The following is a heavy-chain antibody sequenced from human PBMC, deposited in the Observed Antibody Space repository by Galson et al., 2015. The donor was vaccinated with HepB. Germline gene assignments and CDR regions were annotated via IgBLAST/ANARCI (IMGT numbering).Heavy chain of an antibody. D-gene: IGHD2-2*01. V-gene: IGHV3-48*01. Sequence: SLRLSCAASGFTFSSYCMNWVRQAPGKGLEWVSYISTRSGTIYYADSVKGRFTISRDNAKNSLYLQMNSLRAEDTAVYYCARGGVPAGTLNWFDPWGQGTLVTVSS. J-gene: IGHJ5*02. CDR1: GFTFSSYC. CDR2: ISTRSGTI. CDR3: ARGGVPAGTLNWFDP.